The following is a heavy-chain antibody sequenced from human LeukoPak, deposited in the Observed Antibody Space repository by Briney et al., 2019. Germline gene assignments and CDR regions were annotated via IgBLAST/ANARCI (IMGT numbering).Heavy chain of an antibody. Sequence: GGSLRLSCAASGFTFSKYAMSWVRQAPGKGLEWISAITSDGGDTYYADSVKGRFTISRDNSKNTPYLQMNSLRVEDTAVYYCVKGSSSSRPYYFDCWGQGALVTVSS. V-gene: IGHV3-23*01. J-gene: IGHJ4*02. CDR2: ITSDGGDT. CDR1: GFTFSKYA. D-gene: IGHD6-6*01. CDR3: VKGSSSSRPYYFDC.